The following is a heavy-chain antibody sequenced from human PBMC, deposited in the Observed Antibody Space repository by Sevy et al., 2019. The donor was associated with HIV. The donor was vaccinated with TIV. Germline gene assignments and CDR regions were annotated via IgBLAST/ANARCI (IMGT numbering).Heavy chain of an antibody. CDR3: ARDRYYDASGYYYYYYGMDV. CDR2: IDSGGST. J-gene: IGHJ6*02. V-gene: IGHV3-66*01. CDR1: GFTVSGNY. D-gene: IGHD3-22*01. Sequence: GGSLRLSCEASGFTVSGNYMAWVRLAPGKGLEWVSLIDSGGSTYYAASVNGRFTISRDNAKNTLYLQMIPLRAEDTVVYFCARDRYYDASGYYYYYYGMDVWGQGTTVTVSS.